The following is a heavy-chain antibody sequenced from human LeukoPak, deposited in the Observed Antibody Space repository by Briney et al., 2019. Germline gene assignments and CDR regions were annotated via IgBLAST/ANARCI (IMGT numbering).Heavy chain of an antibody. CDR2: MYYSGST. D-gene: IGHD3-3*01. CDR1: CGSISSSNYY. J-gene: IGHJ6*03. CDR3: ARPGRSGAGTNHMDV. V-gene: IGHV4-39*01. Sequence: SETLSLTCTVSCGSISSSNYYWGWIRQPPGKGLEWIGSMYYSGSTFYNPSLKSRVTISVDTSNNQLSLRRNSVTAADTAVYYCARPGRSGAGTNHMDVWSKGTTVTVSS.